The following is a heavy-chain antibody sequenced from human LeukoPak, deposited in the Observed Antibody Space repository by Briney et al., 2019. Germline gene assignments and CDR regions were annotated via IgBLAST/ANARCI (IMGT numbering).Heavy chain of an antibody. CDR1: GFTFDDYA. J-gene: IGHJ4*02. Sequence: SGGSLRLSCAASGFTFDDYAMHWVRQAPGKGLGWVSGISWNSGSIGYADSVKGRFTISRDNAKNSLYLQMNSLRAEDMALYYCAKAKSPRYSYGYFDYWGQGTLVTVSS. CDR2: ISWNSGSI. D-gene: IGHD5-18*01. V-gene: IGHV3-9*03. CDR3: AKAKSPRYSYGYFDY.